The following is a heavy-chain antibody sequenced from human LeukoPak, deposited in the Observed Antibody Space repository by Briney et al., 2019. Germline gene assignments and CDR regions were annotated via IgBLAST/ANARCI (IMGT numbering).Heavy chain of an antibody. Sequence: SVKVSCQASGGTFSSYTISWVQPAPGQGLAWMGRNILILGLADYTQKFQGRVTIPADKATSTAYMELSSLRSEYTAVYYCAKDGYYYYSNGALDYWDQRTLVTVSS. CDR1: GGTFSSYT. D-gene: IGHD3-22*01. J-gene: IGHJ4*02. V-gene: IGHV1-69*02. CDR2: NILILGLA. CDR3: AKDGYYYYSNGALDY.